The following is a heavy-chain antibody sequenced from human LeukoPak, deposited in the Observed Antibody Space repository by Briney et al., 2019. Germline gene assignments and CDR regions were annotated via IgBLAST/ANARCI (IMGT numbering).Heavy chain of an antibody. D-gene: IGHD6-13*01. CDR2: IIPIFGTA. V-gene: IGHV1-69*05. Sequence: ASVKVSCKASGGTFSSYAISWVRQAPGQGLEWMGGIIPIFGTANYAQKFQGRVTITTDESTSTAYMELSSLRSEDTAVYYCARGRAAADPGHFDYWGQGTLVTVSS. J-gene: IGHJ4*02. CDR3: ARGRAAADPGHFDY. CDR1: GGTFSSYA.